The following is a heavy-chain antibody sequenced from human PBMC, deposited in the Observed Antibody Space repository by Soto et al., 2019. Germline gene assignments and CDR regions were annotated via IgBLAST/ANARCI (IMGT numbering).Heavy chain of an antibody. CDR1: GYTFGSYA. J-gene: IGHJ4*02. CDR2: ISAYNGNT. D-gene: IGHD3-9*01. CDR3: AFAFLTGYYLM. V-gene: IGHV1-18*01. Sequence: ASVKVSCKASGYTFGSYAISWVRQAPGQGLEWMGWISAYNGNTNYAQNLQGRVTMTADTSTSTAYMELRSLRSDDTALYFCAFAFLTGYYLMWGQGTLPTVSA.